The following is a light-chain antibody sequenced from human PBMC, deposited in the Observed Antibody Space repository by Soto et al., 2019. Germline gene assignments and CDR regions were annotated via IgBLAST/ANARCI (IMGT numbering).Light chain of an antibody. V-gene: IGKV3-20*01. Sequence: ENVLTQSPGTLSLSPGERATLSCRASQSVSNSYLAWYQQKPGQAPRLLIYAASTRATGIPERFSGSGSGTDFTLTIRRLYPEDVAVYHCHQYEKLPRTFGQGTKVEIK. J-gene: IGKJ1*01. CDR1: QSVSNSY. CDR3: HQYEKLPRT. CDR2: AAS.